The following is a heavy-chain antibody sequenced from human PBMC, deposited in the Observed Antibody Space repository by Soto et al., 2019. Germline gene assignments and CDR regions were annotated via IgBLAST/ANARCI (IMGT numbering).Heavy chain of an antibody. J-gene: IGHJ6*02. Sequence: SETLSLTCTVSGGSISSGDYYWSWIRQPPGKGREWIGYSYYSGSTYYNPSIKGRVTISVDTSKNQLSLKLSSVTAADTAVYYCARGGGFIGGPYYYGMDVWGQGTTVTVSS. CDR2: SYYSGST. V-gene: IGHV4-30-4*01. CDR3: ARGGGFIGGPYYYGMDV. D-gene: IGHD3-16*01. CDR1: GGSISSGDYY.